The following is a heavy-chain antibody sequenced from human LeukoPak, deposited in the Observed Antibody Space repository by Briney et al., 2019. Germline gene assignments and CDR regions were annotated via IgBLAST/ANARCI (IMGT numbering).Heavy chain of an antibody. CDR3: ARGPTYRDGYTPWY. Sequence: GGSLRLSCAASGFTFSSYAMSWVRQAPGKGLEWVSSISSSSSYIYYADSVKGRFAISRDNAKNSLYLQMNSLRAEDTAVYYCARGPTYRDGYTPWYWGQGTLVTVSS. CDR2: ISSSSSYI. D-gene: IGHD5-24*01. J-gene: IGHJ4*02. V-gene: IGHV3-21*01. CDR1: GFTFSSYA.